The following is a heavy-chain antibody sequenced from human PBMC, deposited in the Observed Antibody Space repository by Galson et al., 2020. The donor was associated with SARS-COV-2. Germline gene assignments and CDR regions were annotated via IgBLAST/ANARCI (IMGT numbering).Heavy chain of an antibody. CDR3: ARDSRDYYDSSGYTAGAFDI. D-gene: IGHD3-22*01. V-gene: IGHV3-33*01. J-gene: IGHJ3*02. CDR2: IWYDGSNK. CDR1: GFTFSSYG. Sequence: GESLKISCAASGFTFSSYGMHWVRQAPGKGLEWVAVIWYDGSNKYYADSVKGRFTISRDNSKNTLYLQMNSLRAEDTAVYYCARDSRDYYDSSGYTAGAFDIWGQGTMVTVSS.